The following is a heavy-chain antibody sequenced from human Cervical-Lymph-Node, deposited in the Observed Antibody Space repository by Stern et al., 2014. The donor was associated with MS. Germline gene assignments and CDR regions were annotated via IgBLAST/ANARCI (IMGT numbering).Heavy chain of an antibody. J-gene: IGHJ6*02. Sequence: VQLVESGGVLVKPGGSLRLSCAASGFTFSDYYMSWIRQAPGKGLEWVSYISSSGSTIYYADSVKGRFTISRDNAKNSLYLQMNSLRAEDTAVYYCASRYCSGGSCYTTAGYYYYGMDVWGQGTTVTVSS. CDR1: GFTFSDYY. CDR2: ISSSGSTI. V-gene: IGHV3-11*01. CDR3: ASRYCSGGSCYTTAGYYYYGMDV. D-gene: IGHD2-15*01.